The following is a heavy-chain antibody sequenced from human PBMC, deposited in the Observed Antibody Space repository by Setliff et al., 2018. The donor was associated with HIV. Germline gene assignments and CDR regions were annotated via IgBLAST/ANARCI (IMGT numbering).Heavy chain of an antibody. CDR1: GDSISSRNW. D-gene: IGHD3-22*01. V-gene: IGHV4-4*02. CDR3: VRAGDYYDSTGARAGFDF. CDR2: IYQNGLI. J-gene: IGHJ3*01. Sequence: SETLSLTCAVTGDSISSRNWWSWVRQAPGKGLEWIGEIYQNGLINYSPSLKSRVSMSLDKSKNQFSLKMTSVTAADTAVYYCVRAGDYYDSTGARAGFDFWGQGTRVTVSS.